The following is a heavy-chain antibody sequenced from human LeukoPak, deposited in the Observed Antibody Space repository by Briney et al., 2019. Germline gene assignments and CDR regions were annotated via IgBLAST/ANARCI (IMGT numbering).Heavy chain of an antibody. J-gene: IGHJ5*02. V-gene: IGHV5-51*01. D-gene: IGHD6-13*01. CDR2: IYPGDSDT. Sequence: PGESLKISCKGSGYSFTSYWIGWVRQMPGKGLEWMGIIYPGDSDTRYSPSFQGQVTISADKSISTAYLQWSSLKASDTAMYYCARHKSSPGYSSSFSLPNNWFDPWGQGTLVTVSS. CDR3: ARHKSSPGYSSSFSLPNNWFDP. CDR1: GYSFTSYW.